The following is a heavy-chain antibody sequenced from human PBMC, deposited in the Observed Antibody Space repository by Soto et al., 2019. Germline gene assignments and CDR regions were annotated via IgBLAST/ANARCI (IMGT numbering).Heavy chain of an antibody. D-gene: IGHD5-12*01. CDR1: GYTFTGYY. V-gene: IGHV1-2*04. CDR2: INPNSGGT. Sequence: GASVKGSCKASGYTFTGYYMHRVRQAPGQGLEWMGWINPNSGGTNYAQKFQGWVTMTRDTSISTAYMELSRLRSDDTAVYYCATSGYSGHLDAFDIWGQGTMVTVS. CDR3: ATSGYSGHLDAFDI. J-gene: IGHJ3*02.